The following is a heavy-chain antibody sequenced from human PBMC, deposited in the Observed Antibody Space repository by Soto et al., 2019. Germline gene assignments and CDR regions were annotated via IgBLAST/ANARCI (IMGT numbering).Heavy chain of an antibody. CDR3: ARAATVAEAYFQH. CDR2: ISSNRGST. CDR1: GFTFSSYA. J-gene: IGHJ1*01. D-gene: IGHD6-19*01. V-gene: IGHV3-64*01. Sequence: EVQLVESGGGLVQPGGSLRLSCAASGFTFSSYAMHWVRQAPGKGLEYVSAISSNRGSTYYANSVKGRFTISRDNSKNSLYLQMGSLRAEDMAVYYCARAATVAEAYFQHWGQGTLVTVSS.